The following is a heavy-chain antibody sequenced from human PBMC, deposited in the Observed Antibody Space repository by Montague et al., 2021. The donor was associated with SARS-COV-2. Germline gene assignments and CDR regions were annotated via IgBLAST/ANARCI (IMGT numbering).Heavy chain of an antibody. Sequence: SETLSLTCTVSGGSINDHYRSWIRQSPGKGLEWTGYISSNGSTFYTPSLKSRVTISVDTSKNEFSLKLISVTATDTAVYYCARNEEGYGYFDLWGRGTLVTVSS. CDR3: ARNEEGYGYFDL. D-gene: IGHD1-1*01. V-gene: IGHV4-4*08. CDR1: GGSINDHY. J-gene: IGHJ2*01. CDR2: ISSNGST.